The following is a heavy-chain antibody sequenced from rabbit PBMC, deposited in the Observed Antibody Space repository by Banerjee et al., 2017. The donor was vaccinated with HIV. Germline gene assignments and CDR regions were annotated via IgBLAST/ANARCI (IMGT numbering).Heavy chain of an antibody. CDR3: ARNRYGDYGDYDL. J-gene: IGHJ4*01. V-gene: IGHV1S7*01. Sequence: QLKETGGGLVQPGGSLTLSCTASGFDFSRYYMSWVRQAPGKGLEWIGCIDTGDGDTYYANWVNGRFTISSHNAQNTLYLQLNSLTAADTATYFCARNRYGDYGDYDLWGPGTLVTVS. D-gene: IGHD2-1*01. CDR1: GFDFSRYY. CDR2: IDTGDGDT.